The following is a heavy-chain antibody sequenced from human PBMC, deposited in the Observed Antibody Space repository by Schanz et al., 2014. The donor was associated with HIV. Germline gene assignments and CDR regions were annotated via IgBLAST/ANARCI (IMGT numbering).Heavy chain of an antibody. D-gene: IGHD3-10*01. CDR3: ARDQNVISMVRGVMGGVDY. V-gene: IGHV1-46*01. Sequence: QVQLVQSGAEVKKPGASVKVSCKASGYTFTSQYMHWVRQAPGQGLEWMGLINPYDGSTSNAQKFQGRVTMTRDTSISTAYMELRRLRSDDTAVYYCARDQNVISMVRGVMGGVDYWGQGTLVTVSS. CDR2: INPYDGST. CDR1: GYTFTSQY. J-gene: IGHJ4*02.